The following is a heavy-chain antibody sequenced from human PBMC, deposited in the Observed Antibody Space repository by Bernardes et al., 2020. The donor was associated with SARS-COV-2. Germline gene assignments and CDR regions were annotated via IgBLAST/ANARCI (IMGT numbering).Heavy chain of an antibody. CDR3: ARGGYEPFDY. D-gene: IGHD5-12*01. V-gene: IGHV3-74*01. CDR2: IDTDGSST. J-gene: IGHJ4*02. Sequence: GGSLRLSCAASGLIFSNYWMHWVHQVPGEGLVWVSRIDTDGSSTSYADSVKGRFTISRDNAKNTLYLQMNSLRVEDTAVYYCARGGYEPFDYWGQGTLVTVSS. CDR1: GLIFSNYW.